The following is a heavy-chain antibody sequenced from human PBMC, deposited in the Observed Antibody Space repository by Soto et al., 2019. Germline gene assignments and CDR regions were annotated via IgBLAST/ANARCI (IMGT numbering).Heavy chain of an antibody. CDR2: VSASGRSR. CDR3: AKDGNWLDVYYDV. D-gene: IGHD3-16*01. J-gene: IGHJ4*02. V-gene: IGHV3-23*01. Sequence: EVQLLESGGGLVQPGGSLRLSCLGSGLEFSNYAMSWVRQAPGKGLEWVSIVSASGRSRYHADSVKGRFTISRDNSKNTLYLHMTNLRAEDTAVYYCAKDGNWLDVYYDVWGQGTPVTVSS. CDR1: GLEFSNYA.